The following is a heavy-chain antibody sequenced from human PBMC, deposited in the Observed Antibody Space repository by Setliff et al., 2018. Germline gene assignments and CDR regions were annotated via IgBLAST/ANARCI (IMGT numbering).Heavy chain of an antibody. V-gene: IGHV3-15*01. Sequence: GGSLRLSCAASGFTSSNAWMSWVRQAPGKGLEWVGRIKSKTDGGKTDYAAPVKGRFTISRDDSKNTLYLQMNSLKTEDTAVYYCTTDTPFDWGQGTLVTVSS. J-gene: IGHJ4*02. CDR1: GFTSSNAW. CDR2: IKSKTDGGKT. CDR3: TTDTPFD.